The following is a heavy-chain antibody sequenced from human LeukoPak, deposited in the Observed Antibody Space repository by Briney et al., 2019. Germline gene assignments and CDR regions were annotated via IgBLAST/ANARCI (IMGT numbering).Heavy chain of an antibody. J-gene: IGHJ5*02. CDR3: ARDGPGVVPAAIGWFDP. CDR2: ISAYNGNT. Sequence: ASVKVSCKASGYTFTSYGISWVRQAPGQGLEWMGWISAYNGNTNYAQKLQGRVTMTTDTSTSTAYMELRSLRSDDTAVYYCARDGPGVVPAAIGWFDPWGQGTLVTVSS. CDR1: GYTFTSYG. V-gene: IGHV1-18*01. D-gene: IGHD2-2*02.